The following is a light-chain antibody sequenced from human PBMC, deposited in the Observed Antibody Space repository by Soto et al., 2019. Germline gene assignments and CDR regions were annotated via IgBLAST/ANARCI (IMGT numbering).Light chain of an antibody. CDR3: QSYDSSLSGHVV. Sequence: QSALTQPPSVSGAPGQRVTISCTGSSSNIAAGYDVHWYQQLPGTAPKLLIYGNSNRPSGVPDRFSGSKSGTSASLAITGLQAEDEADYYCQSYDSSLSGHVVFGGGTKLTVL. J-gene: IGLJ2*01. CDR1: SSNIAAGYD. CDR2: GNS. V-gene: IGLV1-40*01.